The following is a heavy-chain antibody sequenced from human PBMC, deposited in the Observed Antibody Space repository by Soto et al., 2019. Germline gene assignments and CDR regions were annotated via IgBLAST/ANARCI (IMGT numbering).Heavy chain of an antibody. Sequence: EVQLVESGGGLVQPGGSLRLSCAASGFTFSSYSMNWVRQAPGKGLEWVSYISSSSSTIYYADSVKGRFTISRDNAKNSLYLQMNSLRAEDTAVYYCAGAADRRDYYYGMDVWGQGTTVTVSS. CDR1: GFTFSSYS. CDR3: AGAADRRDYYYGMDV. CDR2: ISSSSSTI. J-gene: IGHJ6*02. V-gene: IGHV3-48*01. D-gene: IGHD6-13*01.